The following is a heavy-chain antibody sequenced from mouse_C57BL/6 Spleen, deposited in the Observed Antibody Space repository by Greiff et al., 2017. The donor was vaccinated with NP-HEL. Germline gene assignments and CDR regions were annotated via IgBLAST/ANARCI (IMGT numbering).Heavy chain of an antibody. CDR3: ARDAGGYDPYAMDY. J-gene: IGHJ4*01. V-gene: IGHV7-1*01. CDR2: SRNKANDYTT. D-gene: IGHD2-2*01. CDR1: GFTFSDFY. Sequence: EVMLVESGGGLVQSGRSLRLSCATSGFTFSDFYMEWVRQAPGKGLEWIAASRNKANDYTTEYSASVKGRFIVSRDTSQSILYLQMNALRAEDTAIYYCARDAGGYDPYAMDYWGQGTSVTVSS.